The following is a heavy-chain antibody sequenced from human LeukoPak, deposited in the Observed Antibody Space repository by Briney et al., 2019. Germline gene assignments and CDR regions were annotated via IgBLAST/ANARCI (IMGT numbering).Heavy chain of an antibody. CDR3: AREKRVAGSRGGFDP. CDR1: GYTFTGYY. CDR2: INPNSGGT. Sequence: ASVKVSCKASGYTFTGYYMHWVRQAPGQGLEWMGWINPNSGGTNFAQKFQGRVTMTRDTSISTAYMELSRLRSDDTAVYYCAREKRVAGSRGGFDPWGQGTLVTVSS. D-gene: IGHD6-19*01. J-gene: IGHJ5*02. V-gene: IGHV1-2*02.